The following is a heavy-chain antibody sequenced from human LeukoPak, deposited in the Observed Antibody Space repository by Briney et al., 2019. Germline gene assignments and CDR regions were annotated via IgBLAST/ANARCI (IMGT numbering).Heavy chain of an antibody. V-gene: IGHV3-53*01. CDR2: IYSDGST. CDR3: ARDHRIGGS. D-gene: IGHD3-16*01. CDR1: GFTFSNYW. J-gene: IGHJ4*02. Sequence: GGSLRLSCAASGFTFSNYWMSWVRQAPGKGLEWVSVIYSDGSTFYADSVKGRFTISRDISKNTLYLQMNSLRAEDTAVYYCARDHRIGGSWGQGTLVTVSS.